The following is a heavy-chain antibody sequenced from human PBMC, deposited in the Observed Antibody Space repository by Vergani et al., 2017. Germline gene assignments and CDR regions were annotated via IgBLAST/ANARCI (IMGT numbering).Heavy chain of an antibody. V-gene: IGHV1-69*04. Sequence: QVQLVQSGAEVKKPGSSVKVSCKASGGTFSSYAISWVRQAPGQGLEWMGRIIPILGIANYAQKFQGRVTITADKSTSTAYMELSSLRSEATAGYYCARYGRWLQGGWFDPWGQGTLVTVSS. CDR1: GGTFSSYA. J-gene: IGHJ5*02. D-gene: IGHD5-24*01. CDR2: IIPILGIA. CDR3: ARYGRWLQGGWFDP.